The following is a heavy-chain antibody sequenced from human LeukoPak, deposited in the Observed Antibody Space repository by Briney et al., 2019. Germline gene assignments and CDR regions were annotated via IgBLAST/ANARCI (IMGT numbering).Heavy chain of an antibody. D-gene: IGHD3-3*01. J-gene: IGHJ3*02. V-gene: IGHV5-51*01. Sequence: GESLKISCKGSGYSFTSYWIGWVRQMPGKGLEWMGIIYPGDSDTRYSPSFQGRVTISADKSISTAYLQWSSLKASDTAMYYCARQYYDFWSGSTPGAFDIWGQGTMVTVSS. CDR2: IYPGDSDT. CDR3: ARQYYDFWSGSTPGAFDI. CDR1: GYSFTSYW.